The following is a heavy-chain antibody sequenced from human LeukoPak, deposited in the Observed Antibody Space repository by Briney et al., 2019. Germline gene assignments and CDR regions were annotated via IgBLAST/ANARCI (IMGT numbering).Heavy chain of an antibody. V-gene: IGHV4-59*01. CDR2: IYYSGST. Sequence: SETLSFTCTVSGGSISSYYWSGIRQPPGKGLEWIGYIYYSGSTNYNPSLKSRVTISVDTSKNQFSLKLSSVTAADTAVYYCARVTYPPSITNQYNWFDPWGQGTLVTVSS. CDR3: ARVTYPPSITNQYNWFDP. D-gene: IGHD3-3*01. J-gene: IGHJ5*02. CDR1: GGSISSYY.